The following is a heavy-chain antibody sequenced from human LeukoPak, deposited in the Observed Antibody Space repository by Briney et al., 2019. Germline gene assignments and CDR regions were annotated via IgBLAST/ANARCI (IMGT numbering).Heavy chain of an antibody. Sequence: GGSLRLSCAASGFTFSSYWMSWVRQAPGKGLEWVAVIWYDGSNKYYADSVKGRFTISRDDSKNTLYLQMNSLRAEDTAVYYCANVGYSYGVRPPFSDYWGQGTLVTVSS. V-gene: IGHV3-33*08. D-gene: IGHD5-18*01. CDR3: ANVGYSYGVRPPFSDY. J-gene: IGHJ4*02. CDR2: IWYDGSNK. CDR1: GFTFSSYW.